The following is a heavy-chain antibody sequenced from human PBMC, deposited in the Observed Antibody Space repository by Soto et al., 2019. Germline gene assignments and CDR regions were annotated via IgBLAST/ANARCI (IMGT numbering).Heavy chain of an antibody. CDR3: ARGPARRIGLMVYAISNWFDP. Sequence: ASVKVSCKASGYTFTSYYMHWVRQAPGQGLEWMGIINPSGGSTSYAQKFQGRVTMTRDTSTSTVYMELSSLRSEDTAVYYCARGPARRIGLMVYAISNWFDPWGQGTLVTVSS. D-gene: IGHD2-8*01. J-gene: IGHJ5*02. V-gene: IGHV1-46*01. CDR1: GYTFTSYY. CDR2: INPSGGST.